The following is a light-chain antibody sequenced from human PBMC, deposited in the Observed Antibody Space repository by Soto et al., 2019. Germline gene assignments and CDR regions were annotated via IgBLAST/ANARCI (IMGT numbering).Light chain of an antibody. CDR1: QTVSSSY. Sequence: EIVLTQSPGTLSLSPGERAALSCRASQTVSSSYLAWYQHKPGQAPRLLIYGASSRATGIPDRFSGSGSGTDFTLTISRLEPEDFAVYYCQQYGSSLWTFDQGTKVEIK. CDR3: QQYGSSLWT. V-gene: IGKV3-20*01. J-gene: IGKJ1*01. CDR2: GAS.